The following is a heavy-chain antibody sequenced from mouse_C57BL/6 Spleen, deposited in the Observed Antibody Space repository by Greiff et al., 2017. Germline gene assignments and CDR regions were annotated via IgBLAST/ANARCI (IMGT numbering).Heavy chain of an antibody. J-gene: IGHJ2*01. Sequence: QVQLQQPGAELVKPGASVKLSCKASGYTFTSYWMHWVKQRPGQGLEWIGMIHPNSGSTNYNEKFKSKATLTVDKSSSTAYMQLSSLTSEDSAVYYCARGIITTVVATDFDDWGQGTTLTVSS. D-gene: IGHD1-1*01. CDR3: ARGIITTVVATDFDD. CDR2: IHPNSGST. V-gene: IGHV1-64*01. CDR1: GYTFTSYW.